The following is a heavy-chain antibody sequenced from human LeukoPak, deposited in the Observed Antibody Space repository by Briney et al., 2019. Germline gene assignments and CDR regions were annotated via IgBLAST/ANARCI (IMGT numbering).Heavy chain of an antibody. CDR3: AKIIPATAY. Sequence: PGGSLRLSCAASGFTFSSYAMSWVRQAPGKGLEWVSSITGSGDGTYYADSVKGRFTISRDNSKNTLFLQMNSLSAEDAAVYFCAKIIPATAYWGQGTLVTVSS. V-gene: IGHV3-23*01. J-gene: IGHJ4*02. CDR1: GFTFSSYA. D-gene: IGHD6-13*01. CDR2: ITGSGDGT.